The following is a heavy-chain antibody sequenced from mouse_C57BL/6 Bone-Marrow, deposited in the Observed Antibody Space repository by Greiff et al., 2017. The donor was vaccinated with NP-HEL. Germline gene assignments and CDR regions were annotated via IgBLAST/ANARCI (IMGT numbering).Heavy chain of an antibody. V-gene: IGHV5-4*01. D-gene: IGHD2-3*01. CDR3: ARDDGYYEGFAY. CDR2: ISDGGSYT. CDR1: GFTFSSYA. J-gene: IGHJ3*01. Sequence: EVHLVESGGGLVKPGGSLKLSCAASGFTFSSYAMSWVRQTPEKRLEWVATISDGGSYTYYPDNVKGRFTISRDNAKNNLYLQMSHLKSEDTAMYYCARDDGYYEGFAYWGQGTLVTVSA.